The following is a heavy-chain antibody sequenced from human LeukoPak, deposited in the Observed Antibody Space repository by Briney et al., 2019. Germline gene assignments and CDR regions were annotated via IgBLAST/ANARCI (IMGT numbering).Heavy chain of an antibody. J-gene: IGHJ5*02. V-gene: IGHV4-59*08. CDR3: ARDGDSGSSAWFDP. CDR2: IYYSGST. CDR1: GGSISSYY. D-gene: IGHD1-26*01. Sequence: PSETLSLTCTVSGGSISSYYWSWIRQPPGKGLEWIGYIYYSGSTNYNPSLKSRVTISVDTSKNQFSLKLSPVTAADTAVYYCARDGDSGSSAWFDPWGQGTLVTVSS.